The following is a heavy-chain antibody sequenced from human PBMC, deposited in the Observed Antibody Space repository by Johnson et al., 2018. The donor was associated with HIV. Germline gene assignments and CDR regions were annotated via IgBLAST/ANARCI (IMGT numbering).Heavy chain of an antibody. V-gene: IGHV3-30*02. CDR1: GFTFSSYG. CDR2: IRYDGSNK. D-gene: IGHD7-27*01. J-gene: IGHJ3*02. CDR3: ARGGDDAFDI. Sequence: QMQLVESGGGVVQPGGSLRLSCAASGFTFSSYGMHWVRQAPGKGLEWVAFIRYDGSNKYYADSVKGRFTISRDNSKNTLYLQMNSLRVEDTAVYYCARGGDDAFDIWGQGTMVTVSS.